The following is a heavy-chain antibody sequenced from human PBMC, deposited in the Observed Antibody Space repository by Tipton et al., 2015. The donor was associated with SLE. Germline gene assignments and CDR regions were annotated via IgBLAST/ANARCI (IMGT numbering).Heavy chain of an antibody. CDR1: GGSISSYY. V-gene: IGHV4-59*01. Sequence: TLSLTCTVSGGSISSYYWSWIRQPPGRGLEWIGYIYYSGSTNYNPSLKSRVTISVDTSKNQFSLKLSSVTAADTAVYYCARGFTGYFDLWGRGTLVTVSS. D-gene: IGHD3-10*01. CDR3: ARGFTGYFDL. CDR2: IYYSGST. J-gene: IGHJ2*01.